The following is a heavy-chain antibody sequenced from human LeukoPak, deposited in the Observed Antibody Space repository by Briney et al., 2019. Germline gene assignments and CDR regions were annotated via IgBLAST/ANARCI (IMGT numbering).Heavy chain of an antibody. V-gene: IGHV4-59*08. Sequence: SETLSLTCTVSGGSISSYYWSWIRQSPGKGLECIGYIHYTGSTNYNPSLKSRVTISVDTSKNQFSLKLSSVTAADTAVYYCARQDSSGYGFDYWGQGTLVTVSS. CDR2: IHYTGST. CDR3: ARQDSSGYGFDY. D-gene: IGHD3-22*01. J-gene: IGHJ4*02. CDR1: GGSISSYY.